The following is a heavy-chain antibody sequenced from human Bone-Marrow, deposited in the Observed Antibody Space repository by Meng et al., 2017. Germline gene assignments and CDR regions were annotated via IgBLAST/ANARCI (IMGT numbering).Heavy chain of an antibody. V-gene: IGHV6-1*01. Sequence: QVHLPQSGSGLVKPSQTLSLPWTISGDSVSSTSAAWHWIRRSPSRGLEWLGRTYYRSRWYTDYAVSVKSRININPDTTENHFSLQLNSVTPEDTAVYYCARESSGSPLDYWGRGTLVTVSS. CDR3: ARESSGSPLDY. CDR2: TYYRSRWYT. CDR1: GDSVSSTSAA. J-gene: IGHJ4*02. D-gene: IGHD1-26*01.